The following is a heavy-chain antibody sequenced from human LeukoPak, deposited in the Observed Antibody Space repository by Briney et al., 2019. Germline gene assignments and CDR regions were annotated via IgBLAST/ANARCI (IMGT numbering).Heavy chain of an antibody. CDR3: ARGGGSSWYDY. J-gene: IGHJ4*02. D-gene: IGHD6-13*01. Sequence: GGSLRLSCAASGFTFSSYAMSWVRQAPGKGLEWVSAISGSGGSTYYADSVKGRFTISRDNAKNSLYLQMNSLRAEDTAVYYCARGGGSSWYDYWGQGTLVTVSS. CDR1: GFTFSSYA. V-gene: IGHV3-23*01. CDR2: ISGSGGST.